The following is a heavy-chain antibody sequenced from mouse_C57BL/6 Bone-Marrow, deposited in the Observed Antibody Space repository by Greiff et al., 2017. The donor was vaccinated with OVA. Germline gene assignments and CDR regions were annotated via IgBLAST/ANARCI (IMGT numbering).Heavy chain of an antibody. D-gene: IGHD1-1*01. V-gene: IGHV5-9-1*02. CDR1: GFTFSSYA. CDR2: ISSGGDYI. Sequence: EVKLVESGEGLVKPGGSLKLSCAASGFTFSSYAMSWVRPTPEKRLEWVAYISSGGDYIYYADTVKGRFTISRDNARNTLYLQMSSLKSEDTAMYYCTRDRGGSRNAMDYWGQGTSVTVSS. CDR3: TRDRGGSRNAMDY. J-gene: IGHJ4*01.